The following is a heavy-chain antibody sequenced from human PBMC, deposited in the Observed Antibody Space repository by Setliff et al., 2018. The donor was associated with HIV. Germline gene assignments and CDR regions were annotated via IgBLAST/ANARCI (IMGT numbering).Heavy chain of an antibody. CDR1: GGTFSNYA. D-gene: IGHD3-22*01. J-gene: IGHJ6*03. CDR3: ARGRNYDSSGYGDYYYYMDV. V-gene: IGHV1-69*13. CDR2: IIPIFGTT. Sequence: SVKVSCKASGGTFSNYAFSWVRQAPGQGLEWMGGIIPIFGTTHYAQKFQGRVTVTADESTSTAYMQLSSLRSDDTAVYYCARGRNYDSSGYGDYYYYMDVWGKGTTVTVS.